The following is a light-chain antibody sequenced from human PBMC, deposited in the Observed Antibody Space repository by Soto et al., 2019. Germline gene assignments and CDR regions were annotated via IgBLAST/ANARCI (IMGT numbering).Light chain of an antibody. CDR2: DVT. V-gene: IGLV2-14*01. J-gene: IGLJ1*01. Sequence: QSVLTQPASVSGSPGQSITISCTGTSSDVGAYNFVSWYQQHPGKAPKVMIYDVTNRPSGVSDRFSGSKSGNTASLTISGRQAEDEADYYCGSYTSSSSRVFGTGTKVTVL. CDR3: GSYTSSSSRV. CDR1: SSDVGAYNF.